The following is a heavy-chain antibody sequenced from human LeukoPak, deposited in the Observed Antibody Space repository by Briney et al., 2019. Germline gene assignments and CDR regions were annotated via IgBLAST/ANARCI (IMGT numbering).Heavy chain of an antibody. CDR1: GFTFSSYA. J-gene: IGHJ4*02. CDR3: AKDILLWFGEFMSPDY. Sequence: GGSLRLSCAASGFTFSSYAMSWVRQAPGKGLEWVSGISGSGGKTYYADSVKGRFTISRDNSKNTLYLHLNSLRAEDTAVYYCAKDILLWFGEFMSPDYWGQGTLVTVSS. V-gene: IGHV3-23*01. CDR2: ISGSGGKT. D-gene: IGHD3-10*01.